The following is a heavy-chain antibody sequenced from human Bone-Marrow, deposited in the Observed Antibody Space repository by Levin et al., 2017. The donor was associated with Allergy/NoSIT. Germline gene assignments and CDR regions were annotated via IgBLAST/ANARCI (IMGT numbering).Heavy chain of an antibody. J-gene: IGHJ4*02. CDR2: IIPLLNIA. V-gene: IGHV1-69*04. CDR3: ARGGRSGSFFFNY. CDR1: GGTFNNYA. Sequence: VKVSCKTSGGTFNNYAIGWVRQAPGQGLEWMGRIIPLLNIANYAQKFQGRVLIMADKSATTVFMELSSLRPDDTAVYYCARGGRSGSFFFNYWGQGTLVTVSS. D-gene: IGHD6-19*01.